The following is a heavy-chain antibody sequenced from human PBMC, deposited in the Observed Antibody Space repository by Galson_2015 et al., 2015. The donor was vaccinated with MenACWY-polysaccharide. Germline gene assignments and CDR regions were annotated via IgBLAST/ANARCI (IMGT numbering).Heavy chain of an antibody. Sequence: ETLFLTCAVYGGSFSGYYWSWIRQPPGKGLEWIGEINHSGSTNYNPSLKSRVTISVDTSKNQFSLKLSSVTAADTAVYYCAREGRYYYGSGSLGAAETNWFDPWGQGTLVTVSS. V-gene: IGHV4-34*01. D-gene: IGHD3-10*01. CDR2: INHSGST. CDR1: GGSFSGYY. CDR3: AREGRYYYGSGSLGAAETNWFDP. J-gene: IGHJ5*02.